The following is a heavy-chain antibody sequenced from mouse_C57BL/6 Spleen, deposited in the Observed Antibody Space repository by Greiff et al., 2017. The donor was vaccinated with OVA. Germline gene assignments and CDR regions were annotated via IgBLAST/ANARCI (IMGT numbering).Heavy chain of an antibody. D-gene: IGHD1-1*01. CDR1: GYTFTDHT. CDR2: IYPRDGST. J-gene: IGHJ4*01. CDR3: ATPPYGSSPYGNYDYAMDY. Sequence: QVQLQQSDAELVKPGASVKISCKVSGYTFTDHTIHWMKQRPEQGLEWIGYIYPRDGSTKYNEKFKGKATLTADKSSSTAYMQLNSLTSEDSAVYFCATPPYGSSPYGNYDYAMDYWGQGTSVTVSS. V-gene: IGHV1-78*01.